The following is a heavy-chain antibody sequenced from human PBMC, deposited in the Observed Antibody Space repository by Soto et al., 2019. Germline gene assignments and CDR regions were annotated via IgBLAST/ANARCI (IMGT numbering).Heavy chain of an antibody. J-gene: IGHJ6*02. D-gene: IGHD1-26*01. CDR1: GGSISRGGYY. CDR3: ARDQWDYENFYGLDV. Sequence: TLSLTCAVSGGSISRGGYYWSWIRQLPGKGLEWIGYIYYSGTTYYNPSLKSRVTISVDPSKNQFSLRLSSVTAADTAVYYCARDQWDYENFYGLDVWGQGTTVTVSS. CDR2: IYYSGTT. V-gene: IGHV4-31*11.